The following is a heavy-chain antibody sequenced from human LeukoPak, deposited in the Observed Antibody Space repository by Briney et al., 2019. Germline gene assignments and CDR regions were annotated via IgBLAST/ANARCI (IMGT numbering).Heavy chain of an antibody. Sequence: GGSLRLSCAASGFTFSSYAMHWVRQAPGKGLEWVAVISYDGSNKCYADSVKGRFTISRDNSKNTLYLQMNSLRAEDTAVYYCARDLGMVRGVGWFDPWGQGTLVTVSS. J-gene: IGHJ5*02. CDR3: ARDLGMVRGVGWFDP. D-gene: IGHD3-10*01. CDR1: GFTFSSYA. V-gene: IGHV3-30*04. CDR2: ISYDGSNK.